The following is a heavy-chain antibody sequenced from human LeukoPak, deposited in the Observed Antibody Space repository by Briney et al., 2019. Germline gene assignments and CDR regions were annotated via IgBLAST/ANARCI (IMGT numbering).Heavy chain of an antibody. CDR2: IRYDGSNK. Sequence: GGSLRLSCAASGFTFSSYGMHWVRQAPGKGLEWVAFIRYDGSNKYYADSVKSRFTISRDNSKNTLYLQMNSLRAEDTAVYYCAKDYDFWSGYFKGDAFDIWGQGTMVTVSS. CDR3: AKDYDFWSGYFKGDAFDI. D-gene: IGHD3-3*01. V-gene: IGHV3-30*02. J-gene: IGHJ3*02. CDR1: GFTFSSYG.